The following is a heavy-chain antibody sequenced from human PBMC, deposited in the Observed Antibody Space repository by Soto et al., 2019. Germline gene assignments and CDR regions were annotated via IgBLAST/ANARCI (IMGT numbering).Heavy chain of an antibody. CDR2: IYYSGST. D-gene: IGHD3-16*01. CDR3: ARDQRGGVTLDY. V-gene: IGHV4-59*01. J-gene: IGHJ4*02. CDR1: GGSISNYY. Sequence: QVQLQESGPGLVKPSETLSLTCTVSGGSISNYYWSWIRQPPGKGLEWIGYIYYSGSTNYNPSLKSRVTISVDTSKNQFSLKLSSVTAADTALYYCARDQRGGVTLDYWGQGTLVTVSS.